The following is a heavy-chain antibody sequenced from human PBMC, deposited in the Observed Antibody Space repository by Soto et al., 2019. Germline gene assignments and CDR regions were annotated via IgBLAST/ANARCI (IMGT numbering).Heavy chain of an antibody. CDR1: GYTFTSYH. J-gene: IGHJ4*02. CDR2: ISAYNTNT. Sequence: QVQLVQSGAEVKKPGASVKVSCKTSGYTFTSYHISWVRQAPGQGLEWMGWISAYNTNTNYAQKFQGRVTMTTDTVTSTAYRGLRSLRSDDTAVYYCARDTPPTDYWGQRTLVTVSS. V-gene: IGHV1-18*01. CDR3: ARDTPPTDY.